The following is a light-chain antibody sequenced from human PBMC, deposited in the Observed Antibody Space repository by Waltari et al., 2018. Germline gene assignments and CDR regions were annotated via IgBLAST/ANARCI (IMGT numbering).Light chain of an antibody. J-gene: IGLJ3*02. CDR3: QSYDTRLGAWV. Sequence: QSVLTQPPSVSGAPGQRVTISCTGSSSNIGAGYDVHWYQHLPGTAPQLLIYGNTNRPSGVPDQFSGSKSGTSASLVITGLQAEDEANYYCQSYDTRLGAWVFGGGTKLTVL. CDR2: GNT. V-gene: IGLV1-40*01. CDR1: SSNIGAGYD.